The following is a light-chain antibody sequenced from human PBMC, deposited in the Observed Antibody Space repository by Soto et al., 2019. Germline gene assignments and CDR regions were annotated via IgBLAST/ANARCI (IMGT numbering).Light chain of an antibody. CDR3: RQCLHTTQP. CDR1: LSGFFSSNNKNY. CDR2: WAS. V-gene: IGKV4-1*01. Sequence: DTVMTQSPDSLAVSLGERATINCKSSLSGFFSSNNKNYLACYQQKPGQPPKLLIYWASTREPGVPDRFSGSGSGTDFPLPISGLQAEGVALYYCRQCLHTTQPFGQGTKVEIK. J-gene: IGKJ1*01.